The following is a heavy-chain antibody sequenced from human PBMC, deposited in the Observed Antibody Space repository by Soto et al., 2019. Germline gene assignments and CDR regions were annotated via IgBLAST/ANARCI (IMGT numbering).Heavy chain of an antibody. J-gene: IGHJ3*02. Sequence: GASVKVSCKASGYTFTGYYMHWVRQAPGQGLEWMGWINPNSGGTNYAQKFQGWVTMTRDTSISTAYMELSRLRSDDTAVYYCARVTKMISNHKVKIAARALNDAFDIWGQGTMVTVSS. CDR3: ARVTKMISNHKVKIAARALNDAFDI. CDR2: INPNSGGT. D-gene: IGHD6-6*01. CDR1: GYTFTGYY. V-gene: IGHV1-2*04.